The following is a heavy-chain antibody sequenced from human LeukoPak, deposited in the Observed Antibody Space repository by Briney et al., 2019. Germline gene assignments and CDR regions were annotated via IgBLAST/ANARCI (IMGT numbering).Heavy chain of an antibody. CDR2: LNYSGST. V-gene: IGHV4-34*01. J-gene: IGHJ4*02. Sequence: PSETLSLTCAVYGGSFSGYSWSWIRQPPGTGLEWIGELNYSGSTNYNPSLKSRVTISVDTSKNQFSLKLSSVTAADTAVYYCARGRRSGYYKGNYFDYWGQGTLVTVSS. CDR3: ARGRRSGYYKGNYFDY. D-gene: IGHD3-3*01. CDR1: GGSFSGYS.